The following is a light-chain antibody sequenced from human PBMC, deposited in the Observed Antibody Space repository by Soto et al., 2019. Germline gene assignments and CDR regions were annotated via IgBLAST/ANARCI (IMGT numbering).Light chain of an antibody. CDR1: QSISSW. V-gene: IGKV1-5*01. CDR2: DAS. J-gene: IGKJ1*01. CDR3: QQYNSYSPK. Sequence: PSTLSASLGDRVTITCRASQSISSWLAWYQQKPGKAPKLLIYDASRLASGVPSRFSGSGSGTGFSLTISGLQPDDFATYYCQQYNSYSPKFGQGTKVDIK.